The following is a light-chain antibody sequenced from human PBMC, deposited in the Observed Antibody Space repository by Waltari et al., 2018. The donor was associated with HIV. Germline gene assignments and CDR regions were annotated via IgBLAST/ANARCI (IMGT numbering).Light chain of an antibody. CDR1: SSHVGGYNY. CDR3: GSYVGSWKYV. CDR2: DVS. Sequence: QSALTQPRSVSGSPGQSVTISCTGTSSHVGGYNYVSWYQKYPDKAPNLIIYDVSQRPSGVPDRFSGSKSGNTASLTISGLQTEDEADYYCGSYVGSWKYVFGSGTKVTVL. V-gene: IGLV2-11*01. J-gene: IGLJ1*01.